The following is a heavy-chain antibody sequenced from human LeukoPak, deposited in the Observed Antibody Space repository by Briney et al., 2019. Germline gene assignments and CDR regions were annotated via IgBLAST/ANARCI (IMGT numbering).Heavy chain of an antibody. CDR2: ISSNGGNT. J-gene: IGHJ5*02. V-gene: IGHV3-64*01. Sequence: PGGSLRLSCAASGFTFSSHAMYWVRQAPGKGLEFVSVISSNGGNTYYPNSVKGRFTISRDNSKNTLYLQMNSLRVEDTAVYYCAREDDDILTGYPEFDPWGQGTLVTVSS. CDR1: GFTFSSHA. CDR3: AREDDDILTGYPEFDP. D-gene: IGHD3-9*01.